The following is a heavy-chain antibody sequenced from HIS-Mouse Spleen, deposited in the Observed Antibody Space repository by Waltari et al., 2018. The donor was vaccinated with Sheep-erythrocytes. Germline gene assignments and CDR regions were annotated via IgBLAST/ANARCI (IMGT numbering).Heavy chain of an antibody. D-gene: IGHD3-3*01. CDR3: ARRGRVDYDFWSGYYAFDI. Sequence: QVQLQESGPGLVKPSETLSLTCTVSGGSISSYYWSWIRQPPGKGLEWIGYIYYSGSTNYNPTRKSRVTISVDTSKNQFSLKLSSVTAADTAVYYCARRGRVDYDFWSGYYAFDIWGQGTMVTVSS. CDR2: IYYSGST. CDR1: GGSISSYY. V-gene: IGHV4-59*01. J-gene: IGHJ3*02.